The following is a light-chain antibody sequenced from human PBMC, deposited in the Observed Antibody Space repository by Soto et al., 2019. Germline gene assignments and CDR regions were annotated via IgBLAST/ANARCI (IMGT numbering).Light chain of an antibody. J-gene: IGKJ1*01. Sequence: VVMTQSPATLSVSPGERATLSCRASQSVSNNLAWYQQKPGQAPRLLMYGASTRATGIPARFSGSRSGTEFTLTISSLQSEDFAVYYCQQYNNWPRTFGQGTKV. CDR1: QSVSNN. CDR3: QQYNNWPRT. CDR2: GAS. V-gene: IGKV3-15*01.